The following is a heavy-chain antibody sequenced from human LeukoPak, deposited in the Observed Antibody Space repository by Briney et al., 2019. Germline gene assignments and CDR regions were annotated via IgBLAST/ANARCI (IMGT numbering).Heavy chain of an antibody. V-gene: IGHV1-24*01. D-gene: IGHD1-26*01. J-gene: IGHJ4*02. CDR3: ATDRSLGSYYGGFW. CDR1: GYTLTELS. Sequence: ASVRVSCKVSGYTLTELSMHWVRQAPGKGLEWMGGFDPEDGETIYAQKFQGRVTMTEDTSTDTAYMELSSLRSEDTAVYYCATDRSLGSYYGGFWWGQGTLVTVSS. CDR2: FDPEDGET.